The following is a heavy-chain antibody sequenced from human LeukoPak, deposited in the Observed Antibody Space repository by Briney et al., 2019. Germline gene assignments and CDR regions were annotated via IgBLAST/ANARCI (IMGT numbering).Heavy chain of an antibody. Sequence: QAGGSLRLSCAASGFTFSSYEMNWVRQAPGEGLEWVARCRGKTNSYSTEYAASVNGRFTISRDDSKNSLYLQMNSLKTEDTAVYYCVRRRVGVAPASDMWGQGTTVTVSS. CDR3: VRRRVGVAPASDM. CDR1: GFTFSSYE. CDR2: CRGKTNSYST. J-gene: IGHJ3*02. V-gene: IGHV3-72*01. D-gene: IGHD1-26*01.